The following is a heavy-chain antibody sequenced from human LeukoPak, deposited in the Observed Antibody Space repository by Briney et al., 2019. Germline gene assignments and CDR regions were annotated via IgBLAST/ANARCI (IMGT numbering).Heavy chain of an antibody. CDR3: ARGRGISWFGELFAGYFDC. J-gene: IGHJ4*02. CDR1: GYTFTSYG. V-gene: IGHV1-18*01. CDR2: ISAYNGNT. Sequence: ASVKVSCKASGYTFTSYGISWVRQAPGQGLEWMGWISAYNGNTNYAQKLQGRVTMTTDTSTSTAYMELRSLRSDDTAVYYCARGRGISWFGELFAGYFDCWGQGTLVTVSS. D-gene: IGHD3-10*01.